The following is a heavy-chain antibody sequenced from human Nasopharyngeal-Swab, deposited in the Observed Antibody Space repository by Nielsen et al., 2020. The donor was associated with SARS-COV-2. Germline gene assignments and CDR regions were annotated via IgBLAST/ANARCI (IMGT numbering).Heavy chain of an antibody. CDR3: AKANALFWFGQFKNDAFDI. J-gene: IGHJ3*02. V-gene: IGHV3-30*18. CDR1: GFSFNNYG. Sequence: GGSLRLSCTASGFSFNNYGMHWVRQAPGKGLERVAVISYEGSKKFYAESVEGRFTISRDYSKNTLYLQMDSLRTEDTAMYFCAKANALFWFGQFKNDAFDIWGQGTMVAVSS. CDR2: ISYEGSKK. D-gene: IGHD3-10*01.